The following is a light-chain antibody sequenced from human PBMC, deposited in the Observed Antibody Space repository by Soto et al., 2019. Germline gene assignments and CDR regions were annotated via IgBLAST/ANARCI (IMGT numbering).Light chain of an antibody. J-gene: IGKJ2*01. CDR3: MQYTQWPHT. CDR2: KVS. CDR1: QSLVYSDGGTY. V-gene: IGKV2-30*01. Sequence: DVVMTQSPLSLPVTVGQPATISCNSSQSLVYSDGGTYLNWFHQRPGHSPRRLIYKVSTRDSGVPDRFTGTGSGTVFTLEISRVEAEDVGLYFCMQYTQWPHTFGQGTKLEIK.